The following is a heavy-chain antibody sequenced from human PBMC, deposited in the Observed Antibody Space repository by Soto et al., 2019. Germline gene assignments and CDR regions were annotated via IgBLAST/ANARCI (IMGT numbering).Heavy chain of an antibody. J-gene: IGHJ5*02. CDR1: GFTFSSYS. CDR3: ARLIRSTSCCPLEP. Sequence: GGSLRLSCAASGFTFSSYSMNWVRQAPGKGLEWVSSISSSSSYIYYADSVKGRFTISRDNAKNSLYLQMNSLRAADTAVYYCARLIRSTSCCPLEPWGQGTLVTVPQ. V-gene: IGHV3-21*01. CDR2: ISSSSSYI. D-gene: IGHD2-2*01.